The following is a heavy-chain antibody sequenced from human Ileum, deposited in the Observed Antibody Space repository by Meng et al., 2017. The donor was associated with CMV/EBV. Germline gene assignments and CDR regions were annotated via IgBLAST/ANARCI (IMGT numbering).Heavy chain of an antibody. Sequence: SCTTSGFTLSSYWMSWVRQAPGKGLEWVANIKKDGSQKFYVDSVKGRFTISRDNAENALYLQMNSLRAEDTAVYYCARVGAAAGERGNDYWGQGTLVTVSS. V-gene: IGHV3-7*01. CDR3: ARVGAAAGERGNDY. D-gene: IGHD6-13*01. CDR1: GFTLSSYW. CDR2: IKKDGSQK. J-gene: IGHJ4*02.